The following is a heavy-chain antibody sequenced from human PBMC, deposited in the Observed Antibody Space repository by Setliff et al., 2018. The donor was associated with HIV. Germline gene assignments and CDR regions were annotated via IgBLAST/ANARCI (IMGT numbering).Heavy chain of an antibody. D-gene: IGHD3-22*01. CDR1: GYTFTGYY. J-gene: IGHJ4*02. CDR3: ARGMAYYDTSGYYQYYFDY. Sequence: GASVKVSCKASGYTFTGYYMHWVRQAPGQGLEWMGWINPKSDGTNYAQKFQGWITMTRDTSISTSYMELRRLISDDTAVYYCARGMAYYDTSGYYQYYFDYWGQGTLVTVSS. CDR2: INPKSDGT. V-gene: IGHV1-2*04.